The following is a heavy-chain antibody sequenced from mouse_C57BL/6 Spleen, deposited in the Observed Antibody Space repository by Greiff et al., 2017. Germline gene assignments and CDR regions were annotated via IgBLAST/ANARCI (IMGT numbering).Heavy chain of an antibody. V-gene: IGHV15-2*01. CDR3: ARITTVNWYFDV. CDR1: DSEVFPLAY. J-gene: IGHJ1*03. CDR2: ILPSLGRT. Sequence: VQLQQSDSELRSPGSSVKLSCKDFDSEVFPLAYMSWVRQKHGHGFECIEGILPSLGRTIYGEKFEDKATLDADTLSNTAYLELNSLTAEDSAIYDWARITTVNWYFDVWGTGTTVTVSS. D-gene: IGHD1-1*01.